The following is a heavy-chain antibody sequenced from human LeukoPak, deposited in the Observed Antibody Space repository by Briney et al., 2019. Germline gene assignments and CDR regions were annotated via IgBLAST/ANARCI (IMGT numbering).Heavy chain of an antibody. CDR3: ARGRECSSTSCYGGLDV. D-gene: IGHD2-2*01. CDR2: TNHSGST. V-gene: IGHV4-34*01. CDR1: GGSFSGYY. J-gene: IGHJ6*04. Sequence: SETLSLTCAVYGGSFSGYYWSWIRQPPGKGLEWIGETNHSGSTNYNPSLKSRVTISVDTSKNQFSLKLSSVTAADTAVYYCARGRECSSTSCYGGLDVWGKGTTVTVSS.